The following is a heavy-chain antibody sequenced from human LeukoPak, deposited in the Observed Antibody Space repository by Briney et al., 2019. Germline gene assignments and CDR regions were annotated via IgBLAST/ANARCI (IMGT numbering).Heavy chain of an antibody. D-gene: IGHD3-22*01. Sequence: ASVKVSCKASGYTFTSYDINWVRQASGQGLEWMGWMNPSSGNTGYAQRFQGRVTMTRNLFISTAYMELSSLEPEDTAVYFCTASLAYYNAGGYYPFDYWGQGTLVTVSS. CDR1: GYTFTSYD. J-gene: IGHJ4*02. CDR3: TASLAYYNAGGYYPFDY. CDR2: MNPSSGNT. V-gene: IGHV1-8*01.